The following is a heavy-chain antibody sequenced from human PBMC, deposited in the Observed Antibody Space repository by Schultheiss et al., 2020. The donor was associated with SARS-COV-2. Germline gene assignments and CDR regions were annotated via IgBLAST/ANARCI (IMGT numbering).Heavy chain of an antibody. D-gene: IGHD6-19*01. CDR2: IYYSGST. V-gene: IGHV4-39*07. CDR1: GGSISSGGYY. CDR3: ASGAVAATGDFDY. Sequence: SETLSLTCTVSGGSISSGGYYWSWIRQHPGKGLEWIGSIYYSGSTYYNPSLKSRVTISVDTSKNQFSLKLSSVTAADTAVYYCASGAVAATGDFDYWGQGTLVTVSS. J-gene: IGHJ4*02.